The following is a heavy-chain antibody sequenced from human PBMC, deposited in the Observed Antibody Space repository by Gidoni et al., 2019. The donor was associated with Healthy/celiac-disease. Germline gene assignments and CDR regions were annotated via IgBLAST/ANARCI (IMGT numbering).Heavy chain of an antibody. D-gene: IGHD3-22*01. Sequence: HVHLVASGVGVSQPGRSLALSCTASGFTFCRYALHWVRQAPGKGLEWVVVISYDGSNKYYADSVKGRFTSSRDNSKNTLYLQMNSLRAEDTAVYYCAGSDYYDSSGYLGYWGQGTLVTVSS. CDR2: ISYDGSNK. J-gene: IGHJ4*02. CDR1: GFTFCRYA. V-gene: IGHV3-30-3*01. CDR3: AGSDYYDSSGYLGY.